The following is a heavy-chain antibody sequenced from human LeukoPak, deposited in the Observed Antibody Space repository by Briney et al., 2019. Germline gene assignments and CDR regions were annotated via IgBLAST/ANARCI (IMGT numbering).Heavy chain of an antibody. CDR1: GYTFTSYG. J-gene: IGHJ4*02. V-gene: IGHV1-18*01. CDR2: ISAYNGNT. D-gene: IGHD3-22*01. Sequence: ASVKVSCKASGYTFTSYGISWVRQAPGQGLEWMGWISAYNGNTNYAQKLQGRVTMTTDTSTSTAYMELRSLRSDDTAVYYCARDHEDYYASSRYYTFRGQGTLVTVSP. CDR3: ARDHEDYYASSRYYTF.